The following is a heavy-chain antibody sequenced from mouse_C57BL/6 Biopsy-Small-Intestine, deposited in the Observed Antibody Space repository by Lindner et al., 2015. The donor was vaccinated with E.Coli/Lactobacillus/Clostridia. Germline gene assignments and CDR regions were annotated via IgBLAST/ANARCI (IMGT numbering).Heavy chain of an antibody. V-gene: IGHV1-81*01. CDR2: IYPRSGNP. J-gene: IGHJ2*01. Sequence: VQLQESGPELVKSGASVKISCKASGYTFTSYGMSWVKQRTGQGLEWIGEIYPRSGNPYYNEKFEDKATLTADKSSSTAYMELRSLTSEDSAVYFCAREGIHYALRRDYWGHGTTLTVSS. D-gene: IGHD1-1*02. CDR3: AREGIHYALRRDY. CDR1: GYTFTSYG.